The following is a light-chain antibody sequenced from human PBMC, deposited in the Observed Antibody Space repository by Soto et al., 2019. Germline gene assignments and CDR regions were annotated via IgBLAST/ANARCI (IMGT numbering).Light chain of an antibody. Sequence: QSALTQPASVSGSPGQSITISCTGTTSDVGSYNLVSWYQHHPGKAPKLMIYEGSKRPSGVSDRFSGSKSGNTASLTISGLQAEDEADYYCCSFAGGGAVVFGGGTKLTVL. CDR1: TSDVGSYNL. CDR2: EGS. J-gene: IGLJ2*01. V-gene: IGLV2-23*01. CDR3: CSFAGGGAVV.